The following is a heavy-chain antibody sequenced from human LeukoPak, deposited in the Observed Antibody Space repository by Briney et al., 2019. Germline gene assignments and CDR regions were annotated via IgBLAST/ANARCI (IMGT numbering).Heavy chain of an antibody. CDR3: ASEAIAAPHPDY. V-gene: IGHV4-59*08. CDR1: GGSISSYY. D-gene: IGHD6-6*01. Sequence: SETLSLTCSVSGGSISSYYWSWIRQPPGKGLEWIGYLYYSGSTNSNPSLKSRVTMSVDTSKNQFSLKLSSVTAADTAVYYCASEAIAAPHPDYWGQGTLVTVSS. CDR2: LYYSGST. J-gene: IGHJ4*02.